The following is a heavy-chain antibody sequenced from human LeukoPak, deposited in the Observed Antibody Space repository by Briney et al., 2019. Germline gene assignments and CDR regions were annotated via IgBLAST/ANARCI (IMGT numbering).Heavy chain of an antibody. V-gene: IGHV3-23*01. Sequence: GGSPRLSCEAYGSGFTFGNLGMSWVRQAPGKGQEWLSGISGSGYYTYYADSVKGRFTISRDNSKNTLYIEMNSLRAEDTAVYYCAKDGSWGDYYFYFYMDVWGKGTTVTVSS. J-gene: IGHJ6*03. CDR1: GFTFGNLG. D-gene: IGHD3-16*01. CDR2: ISGSGYYT. CDR3: AKDGSWGDYYFYFYMDV.